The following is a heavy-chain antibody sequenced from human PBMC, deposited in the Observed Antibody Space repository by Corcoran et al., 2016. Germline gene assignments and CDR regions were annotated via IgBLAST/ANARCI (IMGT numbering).Heavy chain of an antibody. CDR2: IDPSDSYT. V-gene: IGHV5-10-1*03. Sequence: EVQLVQSGAEVKKPGESLRISCKGSGYSFTNYWISWVRQMPGKGLEWMGRIDPSDSYTNYSPSFQGHVTISADKSISTAYLQWSSLKASDTAMYYCATTGTVTTYYYYYYYVMDVWGQGTTVTVSS. CDR1: GYSFTNYW. D-gene: IGHD4-17*01. J-gene: IGHJ6*02. CDR3: ATTGTVTTYYYYYYYVMDV.